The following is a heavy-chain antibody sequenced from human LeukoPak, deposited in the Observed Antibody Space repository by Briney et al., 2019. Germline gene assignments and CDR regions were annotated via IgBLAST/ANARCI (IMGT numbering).Heavy chain of an antibody. Sequence: GRSLRLSCAASGFTFSSYGMHWVRQAPGKGLEWVAVISYDGSNKYYTDSVKGRFTISRDNSKNTLYLQMNSLRVEDTAVYCCAKGGGNSHGYIPSWGQGTLVTVSS. D-gene: IGHD5-18*01. CDR3: AKGGGNSHGYIPS. CDR1: GFTFSSYG. J-gene: IGHJ5*02. CDR2: ISYDGSNK. V-gene: IGHV3-30*18.